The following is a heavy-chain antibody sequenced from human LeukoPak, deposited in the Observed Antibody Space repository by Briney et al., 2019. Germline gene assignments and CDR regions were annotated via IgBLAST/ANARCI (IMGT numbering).Heavy chain of an antibody. Sequence: PSETLSLTCTVSGGSISSGDYYWSWIRQPPGKGLEWIGYIYYSGSTYYNPSLKSRVTISVDTSKNQFSLKLSSVTAADTAVYYCARRRKRDYYDSSGPFDYWGQGTLVTVSS. CDR1: GGSISSGDYY. V-gene: IGHV4-30-4*01. D-gene: IGHD3-22*01. CDR3: ARRRKRDYYDSSGPFDY. CDR2: IYYSGST. J-gene: IGHJ4*02.